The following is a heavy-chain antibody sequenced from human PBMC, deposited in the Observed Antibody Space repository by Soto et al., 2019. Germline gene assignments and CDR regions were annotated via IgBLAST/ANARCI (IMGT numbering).Heavy chain of an antibody. CDR3: VREGTKISPQGYITAAGRFDH. CDR1: GGYITTDDYF. Sequence: QVQLQESGPGLVKPSQTLSLTCTVSGGYITTDDYFWSWIRQSPERGLELIGFIFHRGNTFNNPSLSGRVSLSVDTYKSEFALHLTSVTAEDTAVYYCVREGTKISPQGYITAAGRFDHWGQGALVTDSS. D-gene: IGHD6-13*01. CDR2: IFHRGNT. V-gene: IGHV4-30-4*01. J-gene: IGHJ4*02.